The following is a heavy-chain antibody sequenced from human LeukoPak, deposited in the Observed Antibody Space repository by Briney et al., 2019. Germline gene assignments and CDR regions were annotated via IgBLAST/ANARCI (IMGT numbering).Heavy chain of an antibody. V-gene: IGHV5-51*01. CDR1: GYSFTSYW. CDR3: ARPYYYDSSGYYYYAFDI. Sequence: GESLKISCKGSGYSFTSYWIGWVRQMPGKGLEWMGIIYPGDSDTRYSPSFQGQVTISADKSISTAYLQWSSLKASDTAMYYCARPYYYDSSGYYYYAFDIWGQGTMVTVPS. D-gene: IGHD3-22*01. CDR2: IYPGDSDT. J-gene: IGHJ3*02.